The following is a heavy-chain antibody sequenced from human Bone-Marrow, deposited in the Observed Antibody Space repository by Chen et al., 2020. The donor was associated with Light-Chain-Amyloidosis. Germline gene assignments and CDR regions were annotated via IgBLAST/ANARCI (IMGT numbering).Heavy chain of an antibody. CDR1: NGAFGDDY. J-gene: IGHJ5*02. Sequence: QVELQQWGAGLLKPSETLSLTCGIHNGAFGDDYWTWIRQPPGKGLQWIAEINHSGSANYNSSLKSRTTISVDKSKNQFSLRMISVTAADTAVYYCARYEPHFSDSITSGYTAWGQGTSVTVSS. V-gene: IGHV4-34*01. CDR3: ARYEPHFSDSITSGYTA. CDR2: INHSGSA. D-gene: IGHD5-12*01.